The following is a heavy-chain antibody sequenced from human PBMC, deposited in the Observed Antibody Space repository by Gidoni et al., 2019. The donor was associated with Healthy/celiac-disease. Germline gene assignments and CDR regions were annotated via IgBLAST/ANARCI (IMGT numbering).Heavy chain of an antibody. CDR3: ARDLARRSSWYGGRGWFDP. CDR2: INTNPGNP. Sequence: QVQLVQSGSALKKPGASVKVSCKASGYTFTSYAMNWVRQAPGQGLEWMGWINTNPGNPTYAQGFTGRFVFSLDTSGSTAYRQISSLKAEDTAVYYCARDLARRSSWYGGRGWFDPWGQGTLVTVSS. J-gene: IGHJ5*02. D-gene: IGHD6-13*01. V-gene: IGHV7-4-1*02. CDR1: GYTFTSYA.